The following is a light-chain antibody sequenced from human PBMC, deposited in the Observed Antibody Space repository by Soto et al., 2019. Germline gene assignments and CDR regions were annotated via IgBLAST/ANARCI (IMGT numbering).Light chain of an antibody. CDR1: QNVNNNF. J-gene: IGKJ2*01. CDR3: QQTFNTPRT. V-gene: IGKV3-20*01. Sequence: VLTQSPRTLSLSPGERATLSCRASQNVNNNFVAWYQQKPGQAPSLLIYGVSDRATGVPDRFSGSGSGTDFTLTISRLEPEDFAVYYCQQTFNTPRTFGQGTKLEIK. CDR2: GVS.